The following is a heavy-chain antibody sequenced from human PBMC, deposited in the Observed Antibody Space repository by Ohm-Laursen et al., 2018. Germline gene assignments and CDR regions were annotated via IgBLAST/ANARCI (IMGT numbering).Heavy chain of an antibody. CDR1: GFTFSSYG. Sequence: SLRLSCTASGFTFSSYGMHWVRQAPGKGLEWVAVISYDGSNKYYADSVKGRFTISRDNSKNTLYLQMNSLRAEDTAVYYCAKEDDSSTGGYWGQGTLVTVSS. CDR2: ISYDGSNK. D-gene: IGHD3-22*01. CDR3: AKEDDSSTGGY. J-gene: IGHJ4*02. V-gene: IGHV3-30*18.